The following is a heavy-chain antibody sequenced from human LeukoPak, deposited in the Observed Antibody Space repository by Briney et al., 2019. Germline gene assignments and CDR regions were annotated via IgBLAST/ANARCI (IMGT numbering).Heavy chain of an antibody. Sequence: SEALSLTCTVSGGSISSGDYYWSWIRQPPGKGLEWIGYIYYSGSTYYNPSLKSRVTISVDTSKNQFSLKLSSVTAADTAVYYCASEPYSYDSSGPNWFDPWGQGTLVTVSS. CDR3: ASEPYSYDSSGPNWFDP. V-gene: IGHV4-30-4*01. D-gene: IGHD3-22*01. CDR2: IYYSGST. J-gene: IGHJ5*02. CDR1: GGSISSGDYY.